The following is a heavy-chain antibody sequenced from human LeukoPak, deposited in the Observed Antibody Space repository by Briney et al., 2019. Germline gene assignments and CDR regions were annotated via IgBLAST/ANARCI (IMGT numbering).Heavy chain of an antibody. V-gene: IGHV4-4*02. CDR1: TDSITSNW. J-gene: IGHJ4*02. CDR2: VHKSGST. CDR3: AKEIVGAPTPGAY. Sequence: SETLSLTCAVSTDSITSNWGSWVRQPPGKGLEWIGEVHKSGSTNYYPSPQSRVTISIDKSKNQIALELTSVTAADTAVYYCAKEIVGAPTPGAYWGQGILVTVSS. D-gene: IGHD1-26*01.